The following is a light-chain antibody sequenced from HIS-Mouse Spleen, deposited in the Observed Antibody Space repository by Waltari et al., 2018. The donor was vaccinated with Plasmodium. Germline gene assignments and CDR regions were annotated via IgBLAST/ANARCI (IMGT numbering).Light chain of an antibody. Sequence: QSALTQPPSASWSPGQPVTISCTRTSSDVGGYNYVSCYHQHPGKAPKLMIYEVSKRPSGVPDRFSGSKSGNTASLTVSGLQAEDEADYYCSSYAGSNNLVFGGGTKLTVL. J-gene: IGLJ2*01. V-gene: IGLV2-8*01. CDR3: SSYAGSNNLV. CDR2: EVS. CDR1: SSDVGGYNY.